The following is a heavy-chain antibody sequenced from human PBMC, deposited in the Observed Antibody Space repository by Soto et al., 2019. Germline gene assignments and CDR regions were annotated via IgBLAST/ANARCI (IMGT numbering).Heavy chain of an antibody. CDR1: GYTFTGYY. Sequence: ASVKVSCKASGYTFTGYYMHWVRQAPGQGLEWMGWINPNSGGTNYAQKFQGWVTMTRDTSISTAYMELSRLRSDDTAVYYCARVGFTYYYDSSGSGPLFDYWGQGTLVTVSP. CDR3: ARVGFTYYYDSSGSGPLFDY. CDR2: INPNSGGT. V-gene: IGHV1-2*04. D-gene: IGHD3-22*01. J-gene: IGHJ4*02.